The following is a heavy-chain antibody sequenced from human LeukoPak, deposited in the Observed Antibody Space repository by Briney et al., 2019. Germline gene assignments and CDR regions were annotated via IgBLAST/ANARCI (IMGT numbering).Heavy chain of an antibody. V-gene: IGHV4-30-2*01. D-gene: IGHD1-1*01. J-gene: IGHJ5*02. CDR3: ARVGSDWDDVGYNWFDP. CDR1: GGSISSGDYS. CDR2: ICQSGST. Sequence: KTSETLSLTCAVSGGSISSGDYSWSWIRQPPGKGLEWNGYICQSGSTYYNPSLKSRVTISVDRSKNQFSLKLSSVSAADTAVYYWARVGSDWDDVGYNWFDPWGQGTLVTVSS.